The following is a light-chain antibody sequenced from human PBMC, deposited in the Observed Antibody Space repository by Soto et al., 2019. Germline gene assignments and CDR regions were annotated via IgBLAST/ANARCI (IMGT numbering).Light chain of an antibody. J-gene: IGKJ2*01. CDR3: LQHSDYPFS. CDR2: SAS. CDR1: QGIRDA. V-gene: IGKV1-17*01. Sequence: DIQMTQSPSPLSASVGDRVTITCRASQGIRDALGWYQQKPGKVPKRLIYSASNLQSGVPSRFSGSGSETEFTLTISSLQPEDFATYYCLQHSDYPFSFGQGTRLEI.